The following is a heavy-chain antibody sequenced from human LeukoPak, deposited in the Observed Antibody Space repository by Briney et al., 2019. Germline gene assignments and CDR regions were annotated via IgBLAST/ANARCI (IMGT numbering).Heavy chain of an antibody. CDR2: ISYDGSNK. J-gene: IGHJ4*02. Sequence: GRSLRLSCAASGFTFSSCGMPWVRQAPGKGLEWVTVISYDGSNKYYADSVKGRFTISRDNSKNTLYLQMNSLRAEDTAVYYCAKVPYWGQGTLVTVSS. V-gene: IGHV3-30*18. CDR1: GFTFSSCG. CDR3: AKVPY.